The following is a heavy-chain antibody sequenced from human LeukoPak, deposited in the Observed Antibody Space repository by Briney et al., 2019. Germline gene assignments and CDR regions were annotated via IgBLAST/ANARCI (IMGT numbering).Heavy chain of an antibody. Sequence: ASVKVSCKTSGYSFIGYGIHWVRQAPGQGLEWMGWVSVYKGGANYAQRFQGRVTMTTERSTNTSYVELGNLESDDTAVYYCARDLVPYCGGDCYPFDHWGPGTLVTASS. CDR2: VSVYKGGA. J-gene: IGHJ4*02. D-gene: IGHD2-21*02. CDR1: GYSFIGYG. V-gene: IGHV1-18*01. CDR3: ARDLVPYCGGDCYPFDH.